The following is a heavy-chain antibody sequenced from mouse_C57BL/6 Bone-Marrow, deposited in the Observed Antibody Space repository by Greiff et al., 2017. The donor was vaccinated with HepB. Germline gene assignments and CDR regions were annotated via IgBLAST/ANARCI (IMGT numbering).Heavy chain of an antibody. CDR2: INSDGGST. CDR3: ARRAYSFAMGC. Sequence: EVQLLQSGAGLVQPGASLKLSCDSNEYSFPSHDMYWVRKTPEKSLELVAAINSDGGSTYYQDTMERRFIISRENTKKTLYLHMSSLRSEDTAWYYGARRAYSFAMGCCGEGTSVTVSS. V-gene: IGHV5-2*01. D-gene: IGHD2-10*01. J-gene: IGHJ4*01. CDR1: EYSFPSHD.